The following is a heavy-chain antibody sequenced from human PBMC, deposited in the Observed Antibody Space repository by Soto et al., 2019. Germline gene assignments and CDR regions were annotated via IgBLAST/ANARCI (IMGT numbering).Heavy chain of an antibody. V-gene: IGHV4-59*01. J-gene: IGHJ4*02. Sequence: LSLTCTVSGGSISSYYWSWIRQPPGKGLEWIGYIHYSGSTNYNPSLKSRVTISVDTSKNQFSLKLTSVTAADTAVYYCARAGYNIDYWGQGTLVTVSS. D-gene: IGHD5-12*01. CDR2: IHYSGST. CDR1: GGSISSYY. CDR3: ARAGYNIDY.